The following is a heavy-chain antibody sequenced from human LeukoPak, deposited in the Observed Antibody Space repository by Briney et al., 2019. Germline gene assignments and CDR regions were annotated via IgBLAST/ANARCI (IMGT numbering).Heavy chain of an antibody. Sequence: PGGSLRLSCAASGFTFSNYAMHWVRQAPGKGLEWVAFIRFDGSNEYYADSVKGRFTISRDNSKNTLYLQMNSLRAEDTAVYYCARSLTMVRGYDYWGQGTLVTVSS. CDR3: ARSLTMVRGYDY. D-gene: IGHD3-10*01. J-gene: IGHJ4*02. CDR1: GFTFSNYA. CDR2: IRFDGSNE. V-gene: IGHV3-30*02.